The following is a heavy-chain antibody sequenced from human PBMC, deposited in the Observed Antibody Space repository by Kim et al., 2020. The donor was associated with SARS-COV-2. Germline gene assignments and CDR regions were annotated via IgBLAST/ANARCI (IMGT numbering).Heavy chain of an antibody. D-gene: IGHD6-13*01. J-gene: IGHJ5*02. CDR3: ARQGMIAAAGSNWFDP. V-gene: IGHV4-39*01. Sequence: SLKSRVTMSVDPSKNQFRLKLSSVTAADTAVYYCARQGMIAAAGSNWFDPWGQGTLVTVSS.